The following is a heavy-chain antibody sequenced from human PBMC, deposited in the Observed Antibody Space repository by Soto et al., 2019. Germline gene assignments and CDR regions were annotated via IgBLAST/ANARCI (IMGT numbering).Heavy chain of an antibody. J-gene: IGHJ4*02. CDR1: GGTFSSYT. CDR2: IIPILGIA. Sequence: SSLKLSCKSSGGTFSSYTSSWVRQAPGQGLEWMGRIIPILGIANYAQKFQGRVTITADKSTSTAYMELSSLRSEDTAVYYCARIRDPYYYDSSGYYRSNGPNVPQWGQGTLVTVSS. D-gene: IGHD3-22*01. V-gene: IGHV1-69*02. CDR3: ARIRDPYYYDSSGYYRSNGPNVPQ.